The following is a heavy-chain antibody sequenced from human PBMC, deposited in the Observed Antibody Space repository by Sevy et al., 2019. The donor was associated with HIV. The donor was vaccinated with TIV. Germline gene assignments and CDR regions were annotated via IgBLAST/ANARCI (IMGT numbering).Heavy chain of an antibody. CDR3: ARDRGREYYDFWRNLAENYYYGMDV. V-gene: IGHV3-30*04. CDR2: ISYDGSNK. D-gene: IGHD3-3*01. J-gene: IGHJ6*02. Sequence: GGSLRLSCAASGFTFSSYAMHWVRQAPGKGLEWVAVISYDGSNKYYADSVKGRFTISRDNSKNTLYLQMNSLTAEDTAVYYCARDRGREYYDFWRNLAENYYYGMDVWGQGTTVTVSS. CDR1: GFTFSSYA.